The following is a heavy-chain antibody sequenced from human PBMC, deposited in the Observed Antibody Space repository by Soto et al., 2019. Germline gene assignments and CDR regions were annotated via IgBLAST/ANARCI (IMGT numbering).Heavy chain of an antibody. V-gene: IGHV3-9*01. J-gene: IGHJ4*02. Sequence: DVHLVESGGGLVQSGRSLRLSCTASGFTFDDYAMHWVRQAPGKGLEWVSGISWNSGRIGYADSVKGRFSISRDNAKNSLYLEMNSLRAEDTALYYCAKAGVEVVAAMDYWGQGTLVTVSS. CDR3: AKAGVEVVAAMDY. CDR2: ISWNSGRI. D-gene: IGHD2-15*01. CDR1: GFTFDDYA.